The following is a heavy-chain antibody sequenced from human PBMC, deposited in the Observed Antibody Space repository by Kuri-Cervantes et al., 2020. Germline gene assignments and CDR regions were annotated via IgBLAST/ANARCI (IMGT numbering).Heavy chain of an antibody. CDR2: ISSSSSYI. Sequence: GESLKISCAASGFTFSSYSMNWVRQAPGKGLEWVSSISSSSSYIYYADSVKGRFTISRDNAKNTLYLQMNSLRAEDTAVYYCVRGRDTYYYGSGGEFDPWGQGSLVTVSS. CDR1: GFTFSSYS. J-gene: IGHJ5*02. CDR3: VRGRDTYYYGSGGEFDP. D-gene: IGHD3-10*01. V-gene: IGHV3-21*01.